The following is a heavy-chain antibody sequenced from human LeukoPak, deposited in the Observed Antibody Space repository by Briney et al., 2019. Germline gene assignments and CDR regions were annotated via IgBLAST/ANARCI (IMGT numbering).Heavy chain of an antibody. CDR3: ARSGRYYDSSGYVSDGAFDI. J-gene: IGHJ3*02. D-gene: IGHD3-22*01. CDR2: IKQDGSEK. Sequence: GGSLRLSCAASGFTFSSYWMSWVRQAPGKGLEWVANIKQDGSEKYYVDSVKGRFTISRDNAKNSLYLQMNCLRAEDTAVYYCARSGRYYDSSGYVSDGAFDIWGQGTMVTVSS. V-gene: IGHV3-7*01. CDR1: GFTFSSYW.